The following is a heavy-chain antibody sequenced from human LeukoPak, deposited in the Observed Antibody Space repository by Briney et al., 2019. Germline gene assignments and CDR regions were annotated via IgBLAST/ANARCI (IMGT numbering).Heavy chain of an antibody. CDR2: INPNSGGT. CDR1: GDTFTRYQ. Sequence: ASVKVSCKTSGDTFTRYQLHCVRQAPGQGLEWMGWINPNSGGTNYAQKFQGRVSMTTYTSTTTANMDLTSLRSDDTAVDYCARGWRGSPSFDYWGQGTQVTVSS. CDR3: ARGWRGSPSFDY. D-gene: IGHD3-10*01. V-gene: IGHV1-2*02. J-gene: IGHJ4*02.